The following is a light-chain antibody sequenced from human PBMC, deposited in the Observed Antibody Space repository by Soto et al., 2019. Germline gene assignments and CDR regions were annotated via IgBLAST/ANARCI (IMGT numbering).Light chain of an antibody. CDR1: QSVSSY. CDR3: QQYGSSGT. J-gene: IGKJ1*01. CDR2: DAS. V-gene: IGKV3-11*01. Sequence: ETVLTQSPGTLSLSPGERATLSCMASQSVSSYLAWYQQKPGQAPRLLIYDASNRATGIPARFSGSGSGTDFTLTISSLEPEDFAVYYCQQYGSSGTFGQGTKVDIK.